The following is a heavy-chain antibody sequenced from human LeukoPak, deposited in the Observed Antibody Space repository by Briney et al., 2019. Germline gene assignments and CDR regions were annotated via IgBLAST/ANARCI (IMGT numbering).Heavy chain of an antibody. D-gene: IGHD5-18*01. V-gene: IGHV4-34*01. CDR2: INHSGST. CDR1: GASISTYY. CDR3: ASYTAGGGGLDY. J-gene: IGHJ4*02. Sequence: SETLSLTCTVSGASISTYYWNWIRQPPGKGLEWIGEINHSGSTNYNPSLKSRVTISVDTSKNQFSLKLSSVTAADTAVYYCASYTAGGGGLDYWGQGTLVTVSS.